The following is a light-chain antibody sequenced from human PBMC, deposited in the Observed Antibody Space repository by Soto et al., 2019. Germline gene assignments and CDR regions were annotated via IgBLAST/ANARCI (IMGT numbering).Light chain of an antibody. Sequence: QSALTQPASVSGSLGQSITISCTGTSIGVGGYNYVSWYQQHPGQAPKLLIYDVSHRPSGISYRFSGSKSGNTASLTISGLQAEDEADYYCSSYTGSAALVIFGGGTKLTVL. CDR3: SSYTGSAALVI. CDR1: SIGVGGYNY. J-gene: IGLJ2*01. CDR2: DVS. V-gene: IGLV2-14*03.